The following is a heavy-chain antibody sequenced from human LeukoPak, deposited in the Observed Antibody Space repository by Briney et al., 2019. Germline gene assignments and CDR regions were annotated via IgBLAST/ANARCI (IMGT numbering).Heavy chain of an antibody. J-gene: IGHJ4*02. CDR2: IYYSGST. D-gene: IGHD3-10*01. CDR1: GGSISSADFY. Sequence: SQTLSLTCAVSGGSISSADFYWSWIRQHPGKGLEWIGDIYYSGSTYYSPSLKSRVTISVDTSQNQFSLRLSSVTAADTAVYYCARDLGIRGLFGYWGQGTLVTVSS. V-gene: IGHV4-31*11. CDR3: ARDLGIRGLFGY.